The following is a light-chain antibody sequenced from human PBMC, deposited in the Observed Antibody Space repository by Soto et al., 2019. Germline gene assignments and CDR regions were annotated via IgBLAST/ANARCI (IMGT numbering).Light chain of an antibody. CDR3: HQYAVTPWT. V-gene: IGKV4-1*01. CDR2: WAS. J-gene: IGKJ1*01. Sequence: DIVMTQSPDSLAVSLGERATINCKSSQSVLYSPNNKHYLAGYQQKPGQPPKVLIYWASTREAGVPDLCSGRGYGTEFTLTINILQAEDVAVYYCHQYAVTPWTFGQGTKGEV. CDR1: QSVLYSPNNKHY.